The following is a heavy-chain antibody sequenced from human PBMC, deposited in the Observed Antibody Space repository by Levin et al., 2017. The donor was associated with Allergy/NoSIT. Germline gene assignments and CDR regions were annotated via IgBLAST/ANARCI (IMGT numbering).Heavy chain of an antibody. D-gene: IGHD6-13*01. J-gene: IGHJ6*02. CDR2: FDDSGTS. CDR1: DVSIKTYY. V-gene: IGHV4-59*01. CDR3: AKSRFSSSWYGAGMDV. Sequence: PETLSLTCTVSDVSIKTYYWSWIRQSPGKGLEWIGYFDDSGTSDYNPSLKSRATISIDTSNNRFSLKLTSVTGADTAVYYCAKSRFSSSWYGAGMDVWGQGATVIVSS.